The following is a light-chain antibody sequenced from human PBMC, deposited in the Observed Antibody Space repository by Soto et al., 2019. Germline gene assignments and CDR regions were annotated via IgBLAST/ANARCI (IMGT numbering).Light chain of an antibody. J-gene: IGKJ2*01. Sequence: DIQMTQSPSSLSASVGDRVTITCRASQSISNYLAWYQQKPGKAPNLLMYAASRLQSGVPSRFSGRGSGTDFTLTISSLQPEDFGTYYCQQSYTTPYTFGQGTKLEIK. CDR1: QSISNY. CDR2: AAS. V-gene: IGKV1-39*01. CDR3: QQSYTTPYT.